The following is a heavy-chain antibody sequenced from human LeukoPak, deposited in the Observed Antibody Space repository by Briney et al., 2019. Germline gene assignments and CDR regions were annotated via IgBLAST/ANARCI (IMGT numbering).Heavy chain of an antibody. CDR3: ARDGEMATNPYYFDY. D-gene: IGHD5-24*01. Sequence: PGGSLRLSCAASGFTFSSYAMSWVRQAPGKGLEWVSAISGSGGSTYYADSVKGRFTISRDNSKNTLYLQMNSLRAEDTAVYYYARDGEMATNPYYFDYWGQGTLVTVSS. J-gene: IGHJ4*02. V-gene: IGHV3-23*01. CDR2: ISGSGGST. CDR1: GFTFSSYA.